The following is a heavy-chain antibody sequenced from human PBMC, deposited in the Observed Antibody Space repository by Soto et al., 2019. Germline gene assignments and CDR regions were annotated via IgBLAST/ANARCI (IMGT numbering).Heavy chain of an antibody. CDR1: GGTLSSYA. CDR2: IIPIFGTA. CDR3: AREPPEYSGSYYWFDP. V-gene: IGHV1-69*13. J-gene: IGHJ5*02. D-gene: IGHD1-26*01. Sequence: SVKVSCKASGGTLSSYAISWVRQAPGQGLEWMGGIIPIFGTANYAQKFQGRVTITADESTSIAYMELSSLRSEDTAVYYCAREPPEYSGSYYWFDPWGQGTLVTVSS.